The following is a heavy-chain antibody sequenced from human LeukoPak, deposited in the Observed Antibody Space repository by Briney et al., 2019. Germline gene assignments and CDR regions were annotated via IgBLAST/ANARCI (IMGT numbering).Heavy chain of an antibody. CDR2: IYYSGYT. CDR1: GGSISSYY. V-gene: IGHV4-59*12. CDR3: ARMVVSAWYFDY. D-gene: IGHD2-8*01. J-gene: IGHJ4*02. Sequence: SETLSLTCTVSGGSISSYYWSWIRQPPGKGLKWIGNIYYSGYTTYSPSLRSRVTISVDTSKNQFSLKLSSVTAADTAVYYCARMVVSAWYFDYWGQGTLVTVSS.